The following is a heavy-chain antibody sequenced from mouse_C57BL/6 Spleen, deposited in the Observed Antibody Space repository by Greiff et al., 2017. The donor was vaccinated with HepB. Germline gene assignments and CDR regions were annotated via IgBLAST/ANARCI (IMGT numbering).Heavy chain of an antibody. Sequence: QVQLQQPGAELVRPGSSVKLSCKASGYTFTSYWMHWVKQRPIQGLEWIGNIDPSDSETHYNQKFKDKATLTVDKSSSTAYMQLSSLTSEDSAVYYCARGDYDDGMDDWGQGTSATVSS. CDR2: IDPSDSET. CDR1: GYTFTSYW. D-gene: IGHD2-4*01. CDR3: ARGDYDDGMDD. V-gene: IGHV1-52*01. J-gene: IGHJ4*01.